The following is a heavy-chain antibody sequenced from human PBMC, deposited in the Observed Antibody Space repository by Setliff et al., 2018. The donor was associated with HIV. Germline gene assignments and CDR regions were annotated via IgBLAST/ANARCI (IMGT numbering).Heavy chain of an antibody. V-gene: IGHV3-30*02. Sequence: GGSLRLSCAASGFTFSSYGMHWVRQAPGKGLEWVAVIRYDGSNKYYADSVKGRFTISRDNSNNTLYLQMNSLRAEDTALYYCAKGRSGSATAAMNYWGQGTLVTVSS. CDR1: GFTFSSYG. J-gene: IGHJ4*02. CDR2: IRYDGSNK. CDR3: AKGRSGSATAAMNY. D-gene: IGHD2-2*01.